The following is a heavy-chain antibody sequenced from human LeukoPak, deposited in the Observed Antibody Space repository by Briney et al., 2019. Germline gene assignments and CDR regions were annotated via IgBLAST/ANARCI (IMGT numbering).Heavy chain of an antibody. D-gene: IGHD1-1*01. CDR3: ARMGFPNWNDAPFDY. CDR2: LSYDGSNK. J-gene: IGHJ4*02. V-gene: IGHV3-30*04. CDR1: GFTFSSYA. Sequence: GRSLRLSCAASGFTFSSYAMHWVRQAPGKGLEWVAVLSYDGSNKYYADSVKGRFTISRDNSKNTLYLQLNSLRAEDTAVYYCARMGFPNWNDAPFDYWGQRTLVTVSS.